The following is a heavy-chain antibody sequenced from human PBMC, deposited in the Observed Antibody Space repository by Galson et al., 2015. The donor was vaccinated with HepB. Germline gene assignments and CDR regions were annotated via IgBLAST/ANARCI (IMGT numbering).Heavy chain of an antibody. D-gene: IGHD2-15*01. V-gene: IGHV4-61*01. Sequence: ETLSLTCTVSGGSVSSGSYYWSWIRQPPGKGLEWIGYIYYSGSTNYNPSLKSRVTISVDTSKNQFSLKLSSVTAADTAVYYCARAVVVVAAANYYYYGMDVWGQGTTVTVSS. CDR3: ARAVVVVAAANYYYYGMDV. J-gene: IGHJ6*02. CDR1: GGSVSSGSYY. CDR2: IYYSGST.